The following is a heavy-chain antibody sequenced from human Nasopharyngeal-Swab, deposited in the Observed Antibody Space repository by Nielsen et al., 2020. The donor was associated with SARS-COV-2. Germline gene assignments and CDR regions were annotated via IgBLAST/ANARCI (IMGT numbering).Heavy chain of an antibody. CDR2: IPSSSSTI. Sequence: GESLKISCAASGFTFSSYSMNWVRQAPGKGLDWVSYIPSSSSTIYYADSVKGRFTISRDNAKNSLYLQMNSLRDEDTAVYYCARDKGFVDFWSGPREDYFDYWGQGTLVTVSS. D-gene: IGHD3-3*01. J-gene: IGHJ4*02. CDR1: GFTFSSYS. CDR3: ARDKGFVDFWSGPREDYFDY. V-gene: IGHV3-48*02.